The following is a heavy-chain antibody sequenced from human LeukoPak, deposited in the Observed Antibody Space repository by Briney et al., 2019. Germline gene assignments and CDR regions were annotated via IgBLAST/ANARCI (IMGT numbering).Heavy chain of an antibody. CDR2: INHSGST. D-gene: IGHD6-6*01. CDR3: ARKEYSSSSPHYYYYMDV. CDR1: GGYY. V-gene: IGHV4-34*01. J-gene: IGHJ6*03. Sequence: PSETLSLTCAVYGGYYWSWIRQPPGKGLEWIGEINHSGSTNYNPSLKSRVTISVDTSKNQFSLKLSSVTAADTAVYYCARKEYSSSSPHYYYYMDVWGKGTTVTVSS.